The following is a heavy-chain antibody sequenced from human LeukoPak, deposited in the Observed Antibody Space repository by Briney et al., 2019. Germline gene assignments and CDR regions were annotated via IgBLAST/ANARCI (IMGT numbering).Heavy chain of an antibody. V-gene: IGHV1-46*01. J-gene: IGHJ6*02. D-gene: IGHD3-10*01. CDR1: GYTFTSYY. Sequence: GASVKVSCKASGYTFTSYYMHWVRQAPGQGLEWMGIINPSGGSTSYAQKFQGRVTMTRDMSTSTVYMELSSLRSEDTAVYYCARGRYYYGSGSYYSHYYYGMDVWGQGTTVTVSS. CDR2: INPSGGST. CDR3: ARGRYYYGSGSYYSHYYYGMDV.